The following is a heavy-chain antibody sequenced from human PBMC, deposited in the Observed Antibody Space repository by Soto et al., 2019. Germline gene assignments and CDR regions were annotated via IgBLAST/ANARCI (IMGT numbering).Heavy chain of an antibody. CDR2: ISGSGGST. V-gene: IGHV3-23*01. J-gene: IGHJ4*02. Sequence: VQLLESGGGLVQPGGSLRLSCAASGFTFSSYAMSWVRQAPEKGLEWVSAISGSGGSTYYADSVKGRFTISRDNSKNTLYLQMNSLRAEDTAVYYCARIGGYDFWSGYSPFDYWGQGTLDTVSS. CDR3: ARIGGYDFWSGYSPFDY. D-gene: IGHD3-3*01. CDR1: GFTFSSYA.